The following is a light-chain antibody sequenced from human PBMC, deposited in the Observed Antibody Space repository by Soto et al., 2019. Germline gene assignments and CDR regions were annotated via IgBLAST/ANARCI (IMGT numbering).Light chain of an antibody. V-gene: IGLV7-46*01. CDR2: DTD. CDR3: LLSYNGRLYV. Sequence: QAVVTKEPSLTVSPGGTITLTCGSSTGPVTNGHYPYWFQQKPGQAPRTLMYDTDSKHPWTPARFSGSLLGDKAALTLSGAQPEQEADYYCLLSYNGRLYVFGPGTKLPVL. CDR1: TGPVTNGHY. J-gene: IGLJ1*01.